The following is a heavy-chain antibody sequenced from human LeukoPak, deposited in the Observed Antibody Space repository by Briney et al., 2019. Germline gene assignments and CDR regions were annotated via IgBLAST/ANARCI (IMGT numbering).Heavy chain of an antibody. CDR3: ARHRADYDILTGYYNWFDP. J-gene: IGHJ5*02. V-gene: IGHV4-39*01. CDR2: IYYSGST. Sequence: PSETLSLTCTVSGGSISSSSYYWGWIRQPPGKGLEWIGSIYYSGSTYYNPSLKSRVTISVDTSKNQFSLKLSSVTAADTAVYYCARHRADYDILTGYYNWFDPWGQGTLVTVSS. CDR1: GGSISSSSYY. D-gene: IGHD3-9*01.